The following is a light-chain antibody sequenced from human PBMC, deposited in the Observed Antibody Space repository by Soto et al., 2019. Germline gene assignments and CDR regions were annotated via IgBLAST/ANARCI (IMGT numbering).Light chain of an antibody. Sequence: SYELTQPPSVSVSPGQTARITCSGDALSKQNAYWYHQKPGQAPVLVIYEDIERPSGIPERFSGSTSGTTVTLTISGVQAEDEADYYCQSADSSGSLFGGGTKLTVL. J-gene: IGLJ2*01. CDR2: EDI. CDR3: QSADSSGSL. CDR1: ALSKQN. V-gene: IGLV3-25*03.